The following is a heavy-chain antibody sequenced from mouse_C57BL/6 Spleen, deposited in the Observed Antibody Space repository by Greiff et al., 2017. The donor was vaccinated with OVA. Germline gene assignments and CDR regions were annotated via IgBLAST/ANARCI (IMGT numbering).Heavy chain of an antibody. CDR2: FYPGSGSI. CDR3: ARHGYDSAWFAY. J-gene: IGHJ3*01. D-gene: IGHD2-4*01. CDR1: GYTFTEYT. V-gene: IGHV1-62-2*01. Sequence: VNVVESGAELVKPGASVKLSCKASGYTFTEYTIHWVKQRSGQGLEWIGWFYPGSGSIKYNEKFKDKATLTADKSSSTVYMELSRLTSEDSAVYFCARHGYDSAWFAYWGQGTLVTVSA.